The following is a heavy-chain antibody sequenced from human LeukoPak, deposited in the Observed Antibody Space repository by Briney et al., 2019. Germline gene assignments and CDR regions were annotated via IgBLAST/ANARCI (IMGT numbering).Heavy chain of an antibody. CDR3: ARISRLHSSFYYYYGMDV. Sequence: SETLSLTCTVSGGSISSYYWSWIRQPPGKGLEWIGYIYYSGSTNYNPSLKSRVTISVDTSKNQFSLKLSSVTAADTAVYYCARISRLHSSFYYYYGMDVWGQGTTVTVSS. D-gene: IGHD6-19*01. V-gene: IGHV4-59*01. CDR2: IYYSGST. J-gene: IGHJ6*02. CDR1: GGSISSYY.